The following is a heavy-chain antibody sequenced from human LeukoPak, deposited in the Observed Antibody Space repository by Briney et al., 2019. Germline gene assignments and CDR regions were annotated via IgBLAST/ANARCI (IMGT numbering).Heavy chain of an antibody. CDR2: ITSSSSYT. CDR1: GFTFSTYN. CDR3: ARDRSCTGGSCYMDV. J-gene: IGHJ6*03. V-gene: IGHV3-21*04. Sequence: GGSLRLSCAASGFTFSTYNMNWVRQAPGKGLEWVSSITSSSSYTFYADSVKGRFTISRDNSKNTLSLQMSSLRVEDTAVYYCARDRSCTGGSCYMDVWGRGTTVTVSS. D-gene: IGHD2-15*01.